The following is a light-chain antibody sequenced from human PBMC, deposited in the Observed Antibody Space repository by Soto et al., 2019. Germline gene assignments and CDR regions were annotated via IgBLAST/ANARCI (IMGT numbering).Light chain of an antibody. CDR2: DAS. J-gene: IGKJ1*01. Sequence: EIVLTQSPATLSLSPGERATLSCRASQSVTSYLAWYQHKPGQAPRLLISDASDRATGIPARFSGIGSGTDLHLTISILEPDDVAVDYRQQRSNCPRTFGQGTQVQI. CDR1: QSVTSY. CDR3: QQRSNCPRT. V-gene: IGKV3-11*01.